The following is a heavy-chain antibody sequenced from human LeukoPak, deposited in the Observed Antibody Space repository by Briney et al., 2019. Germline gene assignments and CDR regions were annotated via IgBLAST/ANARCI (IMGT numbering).Heavy chain of an antibody. Sequence: SETLSLTCTVSGGSISSSSYYWGWIRQPPGKGLEWIGSMYYSGSTYYNPSLKSRVTISVDTSKNQFSLKLSSVTAADTAVYYCAREFRSYGRYYFDYWGQGTLVTVSS. CDR3: AREFRSYGRYYFDY. J-gene: IGHJ4*02. D-gene: IGHD1-26*01. CDR1: GGSISSSSYY. CDR2: MYYSGST. V-gene: IGHV4-39*07.